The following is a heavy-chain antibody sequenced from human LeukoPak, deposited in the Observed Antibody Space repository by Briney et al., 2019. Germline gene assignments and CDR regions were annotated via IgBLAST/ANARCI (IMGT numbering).Heavy chain of an antibody. CDR1: GYTFTDYF. CDR2: INAGNGNT. CDR3: ARARYDILTGYWFDP. V-gene: IGHV1/OR15-3*02. D-gene: IGHD3-9*01. J-gene: IGHJ5*02. Sequence: GASVKVSCKASGYTFTDYFMNWMRQAPGQRLEWMGWINAGNGNTKYSQKLQGRVTITRDTSASTAYMQLSSLRSEDTAVYYCARARYDILTGYWFDPWGQGTLVTVSS.